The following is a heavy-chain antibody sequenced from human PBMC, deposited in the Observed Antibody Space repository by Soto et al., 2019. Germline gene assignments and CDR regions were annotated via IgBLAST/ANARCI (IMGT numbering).Heavy chain of an antibody. CDR1: GGSISSGGYY. J-gene: IGHJ6*02. CDR3: ARGGRRSPGMDV. V-gene: IGHV4-31*03. Sequence: QVQLQESGPGLVKPSQTLSLTCTVSGGSISSGGYYWSWIRQHPGKGLEWIGYIYYSGSTYYNPSLKSRVNISVDTSKNQFSLKLSSVADADTAVYYCARGGRRSPGMDVGGQGTTVTVSS. CDR2: IYYSGST.